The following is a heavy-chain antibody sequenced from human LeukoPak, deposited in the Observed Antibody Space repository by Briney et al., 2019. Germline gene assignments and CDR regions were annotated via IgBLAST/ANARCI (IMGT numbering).Heavy chain of an antibody. D-gene: IGHD1-26*01. CDR2: INPNSGGT. CDR3: ARDQDFVGALPGAFDI. V-gene: IGHV1-2*02. Sequence: ASVKVSCKASGYTFTGYYMHWVRQAPGQGLEWMGWINPNSGGTNYAQKFQGRVTMTRDTSINTAYMELNSLRSDDTAVFYCARDQDFVGALPGAFDIWGQGTMVTASS. CDR1: GYTFTGYY. J-gene: IGHJ3*02.